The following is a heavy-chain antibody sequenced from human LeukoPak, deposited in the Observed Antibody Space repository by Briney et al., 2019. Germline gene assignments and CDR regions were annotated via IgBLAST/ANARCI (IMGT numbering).Heavy chain of an antibody. Sequence: LSLTCAVYGESLSKYYWTWIRQAPGKGLEWLSYISSSSSYTNYADSVKGRFTISRDNAKNSIYLQMNSLRVEDTAIYYCARDQTGQPWVYWGQGTLVTVSS. D-gene: IGHD3-16*01. CDR1: GESLSKYY. CDR2: ISSSSSYT. CDR3: ARDQTGQPWVY. J-gene: IGHJ4*02. V-gene: IGHV3-11*06.